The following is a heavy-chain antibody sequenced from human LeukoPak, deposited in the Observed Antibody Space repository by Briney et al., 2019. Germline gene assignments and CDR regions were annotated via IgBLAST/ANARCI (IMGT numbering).Heavy chain of an antibody. CDR3: ARCRSYDSIGNCDAVDI. CDR2: IYKSGST. D-gene: IGHD3-22*01. V-gene: IGHV4-59*01. Sequence: PSETLSLTCTVAGGSISSSYWTWLRQPPGMGLEWIGYIYKSGSTNYTPSLKSRVTISVDTSKNQFSLKLSSVTAADTAVYYCARCRSYDSIGNCDAVDIWGQGTMVIVSS. J-gene: IGHJ3*02. CDR1: GGSISSSY.